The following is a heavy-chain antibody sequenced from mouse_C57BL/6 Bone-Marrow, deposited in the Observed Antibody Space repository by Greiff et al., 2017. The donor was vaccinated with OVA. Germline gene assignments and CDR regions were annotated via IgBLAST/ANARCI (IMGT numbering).Heavy chain of an antibody. J-gene: IGHJ4*01. CDR2: INPYNGGT. Sequence: VQLQQSGPVLVKPGASVKMSCKASGYTFTDYYMNWVKQSHGKSLEWIGVINPYNGGTSYNQKFKGKATLTVDKSSRTAYMELNSLTSEDSAVYYCARGRDYYGSSVYAMDYWGQGTSVTVSS. CDR3: ARGRDYYGSSVYAMDY. D-gene: IGHD1-1*01. CDR1: GYTFTDYY. V-gene: IGHV1-19*01.